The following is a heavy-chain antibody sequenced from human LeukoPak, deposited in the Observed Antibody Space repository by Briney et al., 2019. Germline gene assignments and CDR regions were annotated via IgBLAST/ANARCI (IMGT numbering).Heavy chain of an antibody. V-gene: IGHV3-48*03. D-gene: IGHD3-10*01. Sequence: GGSLRLSCAASGFTFSSYEMNWVRQAPGKGLEWVSYISSSGSTIYYADSVKGRFTISRDNAKNSLFLHMNSLRAEDTAVYSCAKGYYGSGSYGWFDYWGQGTLVTVSS. J-gene: IGHJ4*02. CDR1: GFTFSSYE. CDR2: ISSSGSTI. CDR3: AKGYYGSGSYGWFDY.